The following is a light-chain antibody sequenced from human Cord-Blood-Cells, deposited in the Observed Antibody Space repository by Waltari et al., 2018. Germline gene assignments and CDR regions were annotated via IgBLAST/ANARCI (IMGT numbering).Light chain of an antibody. V-gene: IGKV3-11*01. J-gene: IGKJ5*01. CDR2: DAS. CDR1: QSVTSY. CDR3: QQRSNWPIT. Sequence: EIVLTQSPATLSLSPGEXXXXSCRASQSVTSYLAWYQQKPGQAPRLLIYDASNRATGIPARFSGSGSGTDFTLTISSLEPEDFAVYYCQQRSNWPITFGQGIRLEIK.